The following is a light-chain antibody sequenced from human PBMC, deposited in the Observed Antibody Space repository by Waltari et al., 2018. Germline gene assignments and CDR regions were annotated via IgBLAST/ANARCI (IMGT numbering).Light chain of an antibody. V-gene: IGLV3-21*01. CDR2: YDS. CDR3: QGGDSSGDQGV. J-gene: IGLJ2*01. Sequence: SYDLTQPSSVSVSPGQTARITCGGDNIGRKNVHWYQQKPPQAPLLVIYYDSERPSAVPGGFSGSKTGATATLTISGGEAGDEADYFGQGGDSSGDQGVFGGGTRLTVL. CDR1: NIGRKN.